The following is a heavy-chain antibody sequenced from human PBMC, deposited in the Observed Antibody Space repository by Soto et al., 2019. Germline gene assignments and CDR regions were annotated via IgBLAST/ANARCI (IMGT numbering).Heavy chain of an antibody. D-gene: IGHD3-10*01. CDR3: ARDSRLEFPDY. Sequence: PSETLSLTCTVSGGSISSGDYYWSWIRQPPGKGLEWIGYIYYSGSTYYNPSLKSRVTISVDRSKNQFSLKLTSVTAADTAVYYCARDSRLEFPDYWGQGTLVTVSS. CDR1: GGSISSGDYY. CDR2: IYYSGST. J-gene: IGHJ4*02. V-gene: IGHV4-30-4*02.